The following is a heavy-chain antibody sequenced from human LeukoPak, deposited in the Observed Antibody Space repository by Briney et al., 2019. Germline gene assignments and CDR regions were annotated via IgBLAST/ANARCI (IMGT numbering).Heavy chain of an antibody. D-gene: IGHD5-24*01. CDR3: ARRTADGYNLDY. CDR1: GYTFTGYY. V-gene: IGHV1-2*02. J-gene: IGHJ4*02. Sequence: ASVKVSGKASGYTFTGYYIHWVRQAPGQGLEWMGWINPNSGGTNYAQKLQGRVTMTRDTSISTAYMDLSSLRSDDTAVYYCARRTADGYNLDYWGQGTLVTVSS. CDR2: INPNSGGT.